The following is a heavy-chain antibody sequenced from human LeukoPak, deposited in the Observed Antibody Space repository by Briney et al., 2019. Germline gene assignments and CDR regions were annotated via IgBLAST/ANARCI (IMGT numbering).Heavy chain of an antibody. CDR2: IYYSGST. V-gene: IGHV4-30-4*08. D-gene: IGHD4-17*01. CDR1: GGSISSGDYY. CDR3: AREVPLTTALDY. Sequence: SQTLSLTCTVSGGSISSGDYYWSWIRQPPGKGLEWIEYIYYSGSTYYNPSLKSRVTISVDTSKNQFSLKLSSVTAADTAVYYCAREVPLTTALDYWGQGTLVTVSS. J-gene: IGHJ4*02.